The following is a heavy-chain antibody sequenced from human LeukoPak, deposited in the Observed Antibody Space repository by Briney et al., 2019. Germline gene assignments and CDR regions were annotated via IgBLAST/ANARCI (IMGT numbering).Heavy chain of an antibody. CDR3: AIGPGGVFHY. V-gene: IGHV3-21*06. J-gene: IGHJ4*02. CDR1: AFTLSSYS. CDR2: ISGSSSYI. D-gene: IGHD4-23*01. Sequence: GGSLRLSCAASAFTLSSYSMNWVRQAPGKGLEWVSSISGSSSYIYYADSLKGRFTISRDNAKNSLYLQMNSLRAEDTAVYYCAIGPGGVFHYWGQGTLVIVSS.